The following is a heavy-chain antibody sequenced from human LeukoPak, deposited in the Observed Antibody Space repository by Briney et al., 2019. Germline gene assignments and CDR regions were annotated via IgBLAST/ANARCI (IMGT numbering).Heavy chain of an antibody. J-gene: IGHJ4*02. V-gene: IGHV5-51*01. D-gene: IGHD5-18*01. CDR2: IYPGDSDT. CDR1: GYRFSTSW. Sequence: GESLKISCEGSGYRFSTSWIGWVRQMPEKGLEWMGIIYPGDSDTRYSPSFQGQVTISADKSISTAYLQWSSLKASGTAMYYCARLAPAMVEDYWGQGTLVTVSS. CDR3: ARLAPAMVEDY.